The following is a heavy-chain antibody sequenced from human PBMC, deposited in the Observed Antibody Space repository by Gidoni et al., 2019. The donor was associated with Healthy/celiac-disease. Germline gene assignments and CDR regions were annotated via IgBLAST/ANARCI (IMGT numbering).Heavy chain of an antibody. CDR1: GGSISSSSYY. Sequence: QLQLQESGPGLVKPSETLSLTRTVSGGSISSSSYYWGWIRQPPGKGLEWIGSIYYSGSTYYNPSLKSRVTISVDTSKTQFSLKLSSVTAADTAVYYCARLSGYSYGYYYWGQGTLVTVSS. CDR3: ARLSGYSYGYYY. CDR2: IYYSGST. V-gene: IGHV4-39*01. D-gene: IGHD5-18*01. J-gene: IGHJ4*02.